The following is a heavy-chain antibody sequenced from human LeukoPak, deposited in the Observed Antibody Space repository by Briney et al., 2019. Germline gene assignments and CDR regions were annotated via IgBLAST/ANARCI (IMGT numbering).Heavy chain of an antibody. CDR2: IKEDGSEK. CDR1: RFTFTTRW. D-gene: IGHD6-19*01. J-gene: IGHJ4*02. CDR3: ASGSGWIFEY. V-gene: IGHV3-7*01. Sequence: GGSLRLSCAASRFTFTTRWMNWVRQAPGKGLEWVAIIKEDGSEKLYVDSVKGRFTISRDNAKNSLYLQMDNLRAEDTAVYYCASGSGWIFEYWGQGTQVTVSS.